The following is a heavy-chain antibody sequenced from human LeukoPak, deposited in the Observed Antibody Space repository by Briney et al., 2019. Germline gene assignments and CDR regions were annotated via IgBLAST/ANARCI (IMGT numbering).Heavy chain of an antibody. V-gene: IGHV4-61*01. Sequence: KPSQTLSLTCTVSGGSISSGSYYWSWIRQPPGKGLEWIGYIYYSGSTNYNPSLKSRVTISVDTSKNQFSLKLSSVTAADTAVYYCARELDIVVVPAANWFDPWGQGTLVTVSS. CDR1: GGSISSGSYY. CDR3: ARELDIVVVPAANWFDP. J-gene: IGHJ5*02. CDR2: IYYSGST. D-gene: IGHD2-2*03.